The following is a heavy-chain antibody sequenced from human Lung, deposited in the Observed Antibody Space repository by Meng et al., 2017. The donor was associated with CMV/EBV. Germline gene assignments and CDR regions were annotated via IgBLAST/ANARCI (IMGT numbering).Heavy chain of an antibody. J-gene: IGHJ6*02. CDR1: GLTFSGSA. D-gene: IGHD2-2*01. V-gene: IGHV3-73*01. CDR2: IRSKANSYAT. CDR3: TRSGEGPAAMFNGMDV. Sequence: GEXXKISCAASGLTFSGSAMHWVRQASGKGLEWVGRIRSKANSYATAYAASVKGSFTISRDDSKNTAYLQMNSLKTKDTAVYYCTRSGEGPAAMFNGMDVWXQGPTVTVSS.